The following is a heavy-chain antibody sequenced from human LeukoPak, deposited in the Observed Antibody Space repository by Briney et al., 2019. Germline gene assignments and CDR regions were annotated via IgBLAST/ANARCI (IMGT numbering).Heavy chain of an antibody. CDR2: INPHSGGT. V-gene: IGHV1-2*02. Sequence: ASVKVSCKASGYTFTDYYMHWVRQAPGQGLEWMGWINPHSGGTDHAQKFQGRVTITRDTSASTAYMELSSLRSEDMAVYYCARGDAFDIWGQGTMVTVSS. CDR3: ARGDAFDI. J-gene: IGHJ3*02. CDR1: GYTFTDYY.